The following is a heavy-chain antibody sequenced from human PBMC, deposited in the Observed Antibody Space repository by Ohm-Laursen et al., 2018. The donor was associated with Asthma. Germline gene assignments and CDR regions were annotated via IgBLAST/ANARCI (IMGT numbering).Heavy chain of an antibody. CDR3: AKATGQVRGSYFFDY. J-gene: IGHJ4*02. D-gene: IGHD1-26*01. Sequence: SLRLSCAASGFTFSSYAMHWVRQAPGKGLEWLAFASYDGGNKDYADSVKGRFTISRDNSDNALYLQMNSLRADDSAVYFCAKATGQVRGSYFFDYWGQGSLVTVSS. CDR1: GFTFSSYA. V-gene: IGHV3-30*18. CDR2: ASYDGGNK.